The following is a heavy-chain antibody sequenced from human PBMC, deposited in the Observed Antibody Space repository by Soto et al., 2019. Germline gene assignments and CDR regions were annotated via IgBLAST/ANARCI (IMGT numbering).Heavy chain of an antibody. D-gene: IGHD5-18*01. CDR3: ARDLGYSYVAPYGMDV. V-gene: IGHV1-69*13. J-gene: IGHJ6*02. Sequence: ASVKVSCKDSGGTFSSYAISWVRQAPGQGLEWMGGIIPIFGTANYAQKFQGRVTITADESTSTAYMDLRSLRSDDTAVYYCARDLGYSYVAPYGMDVWGQGTTVTVSS. CDR2: IIPIFGTA. CDR1: GGTFSSYA.